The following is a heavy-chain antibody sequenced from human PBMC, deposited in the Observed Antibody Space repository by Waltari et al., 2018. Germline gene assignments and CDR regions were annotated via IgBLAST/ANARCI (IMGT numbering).Heavy chain of an antibody. CDR2: IIPILGIA. J-gene: IGHJ6*02. Sequence: QVQLVQSGAEVKKPGSSVKVSCKASGGTFSSYAISWVRQAPGQGLEWMGRIIPILGIANYAQKFQGRVTITADKSTSTAYMELSSLRSEDTAVYYCARDIECSSTSCYTQETYYYYYGMDVWGQGTTVTVSS. CDR3: ARDIECSSTSCYTQETYYYYYGMDV. D-gene: IGHD2-2*02. CDR1: GGTFSSYA. V-gene: IGHV1-69*04.